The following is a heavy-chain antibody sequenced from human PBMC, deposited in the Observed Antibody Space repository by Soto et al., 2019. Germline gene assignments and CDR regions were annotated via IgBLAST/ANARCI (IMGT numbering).Heavy chain of an antibody. J-gene: IGHJ6*02. Sequence: QVQLVQSVAEVKKLGSSVKVSCKASGGTFSSYAISWVRQAPGQGLEWMGGIIPIFGTANYAQKFQSRVTIPADESTSTAYMELSSLRSEDTAVYYCARDSGGYCISTSCQGGGMDVWGQGTTVTVSS. CDR3: ARDSGGYCISTSCQGGGMDV. CDR1: GGTFSSYA. D-gene: IGHD2-2*01. CDR2: IIPIFGTA. V-gene: IGHV1-69*12.